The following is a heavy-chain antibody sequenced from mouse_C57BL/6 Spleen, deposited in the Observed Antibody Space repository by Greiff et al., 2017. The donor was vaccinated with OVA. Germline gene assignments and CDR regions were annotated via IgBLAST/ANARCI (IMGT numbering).Heavy chain of an antibody. Sequence: VKLMESGPELVKPGASVKISCKASGYAFSSSWMNWVKQRPGKGLEWIGRIYPGDGDTNYNGKFKGKATLTADKSSSTAYMQLSSLTSEDYAVYFCARREDGYYFYAMDYWGKGTSVTVSA. J-gene: IGHJ4*01. CDR2: IYPGDGDT. D-gene: IGHD2-3*01. V-gene: IGHV1-82*01. CDR1: GYAFSSSW. CDR3: ARREDGYYFYAMDY.